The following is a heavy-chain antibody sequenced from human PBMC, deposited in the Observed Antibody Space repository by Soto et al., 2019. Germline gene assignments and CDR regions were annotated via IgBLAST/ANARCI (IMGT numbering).Heavy chain of an antibody. V-gene: IGHV3-23*01. Sequence: GGSLRLSCAASGFTFSSYAMSWVRQAPGKGLEWVSAISGSGGSTYYADSVKGRFTISRDNSKNTLYLQMNSLRAEDTAVYYCAKRYCSSTSCHLRDIVYYYYYGMDVWGQGTTVTVSS. CDR1: GFTFSSYA. CDR3: AKRYCSSTSCHLRDIVYYYYYGMDV. D-gene: IGHD2-2*01. CDR2: ISGSGGST. J-gene: IGHJ6*02.